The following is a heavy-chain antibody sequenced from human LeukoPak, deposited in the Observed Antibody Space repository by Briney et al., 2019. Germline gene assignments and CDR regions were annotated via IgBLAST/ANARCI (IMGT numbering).Heavy chain of an antibody. J-gene: IGHJ5*02. Sequence: SETLSLTCTVSGDSFNNGLYWGWIRQPPGKGLEWIGSIYHSGSTYYNPSLKSRVTISVDTSKNQFSLKLSSVTAADTAVYYCAREGLDTYSNWFDPWGQGTLVTVSS. CDR3: AREGLDTYSNWFDP. CDR1: GDSFNNGLY. V-gene: IGHV4-38-2*02. CDR2: IYHSGST. D-gene: IGHD5-18*01.